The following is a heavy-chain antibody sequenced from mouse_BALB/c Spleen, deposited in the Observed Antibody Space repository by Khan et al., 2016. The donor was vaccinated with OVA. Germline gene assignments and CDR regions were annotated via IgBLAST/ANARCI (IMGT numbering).Heavy chain of an antibody. V-gene: IGHV5-15*02. CDR2: ISDLAYSI. J-gene: IGHJ3*01. Sequence: EVELVESGGGLVQPGGSRKLSCAASGFTFSDYGMAWVRQAPGKGPEWVAFISDLAYSIYYADTVTGRFTISRENVKNTLYLEMSSLRSEDTAMYYCASGGGTAPFAYWGQGTLVTVSA. CDR1: GFTFSDYG. CDR3: ASGGGTAPFAY. D-gene: IGHD1-2*01.